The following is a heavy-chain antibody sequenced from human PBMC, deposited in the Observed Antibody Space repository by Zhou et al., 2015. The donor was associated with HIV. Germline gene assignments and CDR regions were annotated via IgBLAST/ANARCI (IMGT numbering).Heavy chain of an antibody. CDR3: ARPVVVTAPWSAFDI. V-gene: IGHV3-33*08. CDR2: IYYDGSNK. J-gene: IGHJ3*02. Sequence: QVRLAESGEAWSSLGVPRLSCEASGFTFSSYGMHWVRQAPGKGLEWVAVIYYDGSNKYYADSVKGRFTISRDNSKNTLYLQMNSLRAEDTAVYYCARPVVVTAPWSAFDIWGQGTMVTVSS. CDR1: GFTFSSYG. D-gene: IGHD2-21*02.